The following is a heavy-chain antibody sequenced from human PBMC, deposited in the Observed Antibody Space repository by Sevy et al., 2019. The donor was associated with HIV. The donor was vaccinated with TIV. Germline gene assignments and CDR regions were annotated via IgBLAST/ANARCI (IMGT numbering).Heavy chain of an antibody. CDR2: ISGSGGST. Sequence: GGSLRLSCAASGFTVSSNYMSWVRQAPGKGLEWVSAISGSGGSTYYADSVKGRFTISRDNSKNTLYLQMNSLRAEDTAVYYCAKETLWGGSGYSYYFDYWGQGTLVTVSS. V-gene: IGHV3-23*01. D-gene: IGHD3-22*01. J-gene: IGHJ4*02. CDR3: AKETLWGGSGYSYYFDY. CDR1: GFTVSSNY.